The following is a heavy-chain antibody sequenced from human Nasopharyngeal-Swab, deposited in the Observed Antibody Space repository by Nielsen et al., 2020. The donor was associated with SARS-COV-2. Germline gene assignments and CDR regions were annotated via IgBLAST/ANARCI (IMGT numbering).Heavy chain of an antibody. CDR3: ARYVDYDILTGYYYYSMDV. J-gene: IGHJ6*02. CDR2: INAGNGNT. V-gene: IGHV1-3*01. D-gene: IGHD3-9*01. CDR1: GGTFSSYA. Sequence: ASVKVSCKASGGTFSSYAMHWVRQAPGQRLEWMGWINAGNGNTKYSQKFQGRVTITRDTSASTAYMELSSLRSEDTAVYYCARYVDYDILTGYYYYSMDVWGQGTTVTVSS.